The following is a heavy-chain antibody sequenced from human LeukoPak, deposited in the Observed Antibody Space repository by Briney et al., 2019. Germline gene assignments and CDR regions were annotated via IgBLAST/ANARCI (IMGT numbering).Heavy chain of an antibody. CDR3: ARDYGYAFDT. CDR1: GFTFSDYY. CDR2: ISKTSDIV. Sequence: KSGGSLRLSCAASGFTFSDYYMNWIRQAPGKGLEWVSYISKTSDIVSYADSVRGRFTISRDNAKNSLYLQMSSLRAEDTAVYYCARDYGYAFDTWGQGTMVTVSS. D-gene: IGHD3-16*01. V-gene: IGHV3-11*04. J-gene: IGHJ3*02.